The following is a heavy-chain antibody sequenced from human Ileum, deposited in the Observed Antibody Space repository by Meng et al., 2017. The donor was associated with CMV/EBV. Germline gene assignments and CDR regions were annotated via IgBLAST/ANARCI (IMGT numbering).Heavy chain of an antibody. V-gene: IGHV3-48*01. CDR3: AKSLTYFHYHGMDV. Sequence: GESLKISCAASGFTFSSYSMNWVRQAPGKGLEWVSYISGPGKAIYYADSVKGRFTISRDNSKNTLYLQMDSLRAEDTAVYYCAKSLTYFHYHGMDVWGQGTTVTVSS. J-gene: IGHJ6*02. D-gene: IGHD4/OR15-4a*01. CDR1: GFTFSSYS. CDR2: ISGPGKAI.